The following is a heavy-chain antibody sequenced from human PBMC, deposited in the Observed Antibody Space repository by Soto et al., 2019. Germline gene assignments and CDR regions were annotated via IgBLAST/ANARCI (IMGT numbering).Heavy chain of an antibody. CDR2: ISGDGVTT. Sequence: EVQLVESGGDLVQRGGSLRLSCAASGFPFSSYWMHWVRHTPGKGLDWVARISGDGVTTYYADSVTGRFTVSRDNAKNTLSLQISGLRAEDTAVYYCAREYYGLFTGYYTDSWGQGTLVSVSS. D-gene: IGHD3-9*01. CDR3: AREYYGLFTGYYTDS. J-gene: IGHJ4*02. V-gene: IGHV3-74*01. CDR1: GFPFSSYW.